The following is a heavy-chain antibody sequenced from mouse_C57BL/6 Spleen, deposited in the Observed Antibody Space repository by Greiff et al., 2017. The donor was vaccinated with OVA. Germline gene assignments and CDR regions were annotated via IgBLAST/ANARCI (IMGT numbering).Heavy chain of an antibody. D-gene: IGHD4-1*01. CDR3: ARPLLTGAFAY. CDR1: GFSLTSYG. CDR2: IWSGGST. Sequence: VMLVESGPGLVQPSQSLSITCTVSGFSLTSYGVHWVRQSPGKGLEWLGVIWSGGSTDYNAAFISRLSISKDNSKSQVFFKMNSLQADDTAIYYCARPLLTGAFAYWGQGTLVTVSA. V-gene: IGHV2-2*01. J-gene: IGHJ3*01.